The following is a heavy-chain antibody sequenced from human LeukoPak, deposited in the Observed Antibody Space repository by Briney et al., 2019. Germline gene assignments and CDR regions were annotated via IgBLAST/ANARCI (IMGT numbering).Heavy chain of an antibody. CDR1: GGSISSYY. CDR2: IYYSGST. J-gene: IGHJ1*01. V-gene: IGHV4-59*01. CDR3: ARVGYYYDSSGYQKYFQH. Sequence: PSETLSLTCTVSGGSISSYYWSWIRQPPGEGLEWIGYIYYSGSTNYNPSLKSRVTISVDTSKNQFSLKLSSVTAADTAVYYCARVGYYYDSSGYQKYFQHWGQGTLVTVSS. D-gene: IGHD3-22*01.